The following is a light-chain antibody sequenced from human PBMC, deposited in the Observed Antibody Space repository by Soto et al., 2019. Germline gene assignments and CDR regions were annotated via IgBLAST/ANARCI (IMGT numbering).Light chain of an antibody. J-gene: IGLJ2*01. CDR2: ENN. Sequence: QSVLTQPPSVSAAPGQKVTISCSGSSSNIGNNYVSWYQQLPGTAPKLLIYENNKRPSGIPDRFSGSKSGTSATLGITGLQTGDEADYYCGTWDSSLSGGGVFGGGTQLTVL. CDR1: SSNIGNNY. V-gene: IGLV1-51*02. CDR3: GTWDSSLSGGGV.